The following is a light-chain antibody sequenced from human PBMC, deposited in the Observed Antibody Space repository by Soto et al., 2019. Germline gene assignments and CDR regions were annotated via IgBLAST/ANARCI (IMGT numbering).Light chain of an antibody. J-gene: IGKJ1*01. CDR3: QQDYNLPWT. CDR1: QSVSSN. CDR2: GAS. Sequence: EIVMTQSPAILSVSPGERATLSCRASQSVSSNLAWFQQKPGQTPRLLFNGASTRATGIPDRFSGSGSETDFTLTISSLQPEDFAVYYCQQDYNLPWTFGHGTKVDIK. V-gene: IGKV3D-15*02.